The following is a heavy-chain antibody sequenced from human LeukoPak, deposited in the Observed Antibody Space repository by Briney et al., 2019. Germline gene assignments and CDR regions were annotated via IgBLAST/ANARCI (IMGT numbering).Heavy chain of an antibody. CDR2: INHSGST. J-gene: IGHJ4*02. V-gene: IGHV4-34*01. CDR3: ARVQYSSSEDS. Sequence: SGTLSLTCAVYGGSLSGYYWSWIRQPPGKGLEWIGEINHSGSTNYNPSLKSRVTISVDTSKNQFSLKLSSVTAADTAVYYCARVQYSSSEDSWGQGTLVTVSS. CDR1: GGSLSGYY. D-gene: IGHD6-6*01.